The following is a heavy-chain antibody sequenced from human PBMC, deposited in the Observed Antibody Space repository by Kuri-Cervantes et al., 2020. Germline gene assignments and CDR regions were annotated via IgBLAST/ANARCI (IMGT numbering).Heavy chain of an antibody. CDR1: GFTFSSYA. D-gene: IGHD6-19*01. Sequence: GESLKISCAASGFTFSSYAMSWVRQAPGKRLEWVSVINWNGGSTGYADSVKGRFTISRDNAKNSLYLQMNSLRAEDTALYYCARPFTIAVGGLGYWGQGTLVTVSS. V-gene: IGHV3-20*04. J-gene: IGHJ4*02. CDR2: INWNGGST. CDR3: ARPFTIAVGGLGY.